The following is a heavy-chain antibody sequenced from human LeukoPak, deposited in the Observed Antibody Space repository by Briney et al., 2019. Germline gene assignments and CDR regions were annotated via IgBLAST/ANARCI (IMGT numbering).Heavy chain of an antibody. D-gene: IGHD3-22*01. V-gene: IGHV1-18*04. CDR2: ISTYNGDT. Sequence: ASVKVSCRASGYTFTSYYMHWVRQAPGQGLEWMGWISTYNGDTDYAQKLQGRVTMTADTSTSTAYMELRSLRSDDTAVYYCARALYSDSSGYYPGLDHWGQGTLVTVSS. CDR1: GYTFTSYY. CDR3: ARALYSDSSGYYPGLDH. J-gene: IGHJ4*02.